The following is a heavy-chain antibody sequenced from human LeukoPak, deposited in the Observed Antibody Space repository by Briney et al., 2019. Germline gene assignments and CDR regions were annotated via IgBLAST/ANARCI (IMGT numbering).Heavy chain of an antibody. Sequence: PSETLSLTCAVYGGSCSNYYWNWIRQPPGKGLEWIGSIYYTGNTYYNPSLKSRVTISVDTSNNQFFLKLTSVAAADTAVYYCARRNWNYENWLDPWGQGTLVTVSS. CDR2: IYYTGNT. V-gene: IGHV4-39*01. CDR3: ARRNWNYENWLDP. D-gene: IGHD1-7*01. CDR1: GGSCSNYY. J-gene: IGHJ5*02.